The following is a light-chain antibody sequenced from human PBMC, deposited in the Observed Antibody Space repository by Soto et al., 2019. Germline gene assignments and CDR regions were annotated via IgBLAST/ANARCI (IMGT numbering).Light chain of an antibody. CDR2: AAS. CDR3: QQCYSSPRT. CDR1: QSITTY. Sequence: DIQMTQSPSTLSAPVGDRVTITCRASQSITTYVNWYQQKLGKAPTLLIYAASSLQSGVPSRFSGSGSGTDFTLTISSLQPVYFATYFCQQCYSSPRTFGQGTKV. J-gene: IGKJ1*01. V-gene: IGKV1-39*01.